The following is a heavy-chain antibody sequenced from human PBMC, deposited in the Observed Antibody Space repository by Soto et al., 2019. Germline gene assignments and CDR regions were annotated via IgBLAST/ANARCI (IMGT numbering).Heavy chain of an antibody. CDR2: IRSKANSYAT. J-gene: IGHJ6*03. CDR3: TGRGFRTVTIQVYYYYYMDV. D-gene: IGHD4-17*01. Sequence: EVQLVESGGGLVQPGGSLKLSCAASGFTFSGSAMHWVRQASGKGLEWVGRIRSKANSYATAYAASVKGRFTISRDDSKNTAYLQMNSLKTEDTAVYYCTGRGFRTVTIQVYYYYYMDVWGKGTTVTVSS. V-gene: IGHV3-73*01. CDR1: GFTFSGSA.